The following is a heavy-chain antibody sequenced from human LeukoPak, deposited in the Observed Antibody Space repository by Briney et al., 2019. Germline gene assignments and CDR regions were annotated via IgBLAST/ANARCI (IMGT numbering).Heavy chain of an antibody. Sequence: GGSLRLSCAASGFTFTIYTMSWVRQAPGKGLEWVSSISNNDDYIYYADSVKGRFTVSRDNAKNSLYLQINSLRAEDTAVYYCAKKPATIKFPFDIWGQGTLVTVSP. CDR1: GFTFTIYT. CDR3: AKKPATIKFPFDI. J-gene: IGHJ4*02. D-gene: IGHD5-24*01. CDR2: ISNNDDYI. V-gene: IGHV3-21*04.